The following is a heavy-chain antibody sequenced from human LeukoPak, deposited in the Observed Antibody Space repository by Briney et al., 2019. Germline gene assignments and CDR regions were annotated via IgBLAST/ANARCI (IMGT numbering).Heavy chain of an antibody. CDR1: SDSIRSYY. CDR2: VYYSGST. J-gene: IGHJ4*02. D-gene: IGHD4-23*01. Sequence: SETLSLTCTVSSDSIRSYYWSWIRQPPGKGLEWIGHVYYSGSTNYNPSFKSRVTISVGTSKNQFSLKLNSVTAADTAVYYCANYGGSSRPLDYWGQGTLVTVSS. V-gene: IGHV4-59*01. CDR3: ANYGGSSRPLDY.